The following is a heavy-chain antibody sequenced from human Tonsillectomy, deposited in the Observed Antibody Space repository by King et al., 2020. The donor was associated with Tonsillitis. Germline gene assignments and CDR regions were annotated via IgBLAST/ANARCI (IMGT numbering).Heavy chain of an antibody. CDR1: GDSISRRGYF. V-gene: IGHV4-39*01. D-gene: IGHD2-2*01. Sequence: LQLQESGPGLVKPWETLSLTCTVSGDSISRRGYFWGWIRQPPGKGLEWVAGVYYSGSTYYNPSLKRRVTASVDTSKNQFSLHLNSVTAADPAVYYCARQGVPGGNDYWGQGTLVTVSS. CDR2: VYYSGST. CDR3: ARQGVPGGNDY. J-gene: IGHJ4*02.